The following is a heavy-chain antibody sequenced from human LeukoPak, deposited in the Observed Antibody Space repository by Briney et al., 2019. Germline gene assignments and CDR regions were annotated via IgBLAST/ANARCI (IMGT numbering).Heavy chain of an antibody. V-gene: IGHV4-61*02. D-gene: IGHD6-13*01. CDR2: ISSSGST. Sequence: SQILSLTCTVYGDSISSGDYYWSWIRQPAGKGLEWIGRISSSGSTNYNPSLKSRVTISVDTSKNQFSLKLTSVTAADTAVYYCARVLAAAGNNRFDPWGQGTLVTVSS. CDR1: GDSISSGDYY. CDR3: ARVLAAAGNNRFDP. J-gene: IGHJ5*02.